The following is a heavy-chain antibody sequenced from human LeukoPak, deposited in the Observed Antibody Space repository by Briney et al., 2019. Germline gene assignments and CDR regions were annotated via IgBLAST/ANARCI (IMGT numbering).Heavy chain of an antibody. D-gene: IGHD3-22*01. V-gene: IGHV3-48*01. CDR2: ISSSSSTI. J-gene: IGHJ4*02. CDR3: ARGPYYDSSGYYFPFDY. Sequence: GGSLRLSCAASGFTFSSYSMNWVRQAPGKGLEWVSYISSSSSTIYYADSVKGRFTISRDNAKNSLYLQMNSLRAEDTAVYYCARGPYYDSSGYYFPFDYWGQGTLVTVSS. CDR1: GFTFSSYS.